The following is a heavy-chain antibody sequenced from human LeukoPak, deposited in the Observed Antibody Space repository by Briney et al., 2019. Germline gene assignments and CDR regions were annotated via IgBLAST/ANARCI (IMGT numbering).Heavy chain of an antibody. D-gene: IGHD2-2*02. CDR1: GITFSNYA. V-gene: IGHV3-23*01. CDR2: ISGSGGRT. CDR3: AREVHQYCSSTSCYTYPYYYYYMDV. J-gene: IGHJ6*03. Sequence: GGSLRLSCAASGITFSNYAMSWVRQAPGKGLEWVSGISGSGGRTYYADSVKGRFTISRDNSKNTLYLQMNSLRAEDTAVYYCAREVHQYCSSTSCYTYPYYYYYMDVWGKGTTVTVSS.